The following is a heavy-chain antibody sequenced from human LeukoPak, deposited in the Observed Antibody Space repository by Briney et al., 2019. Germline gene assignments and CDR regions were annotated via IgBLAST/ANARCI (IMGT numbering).Heavy chain of an antibody. CDR1: GFTFSSYW. CDR3: ASLRFFEWLDY. D-gene: IGHD3-3*01. Sequence: GGSLRLSCEASGFTFSSYWMHWVRQAPGKGLVWVSRINSDGSSTSYADSVKGRFTISRDNAKNTLYLQMNSLRAEDTAVYYCASLRFFEWLDYWGQGTLVTVSS. J-gene: IGHJ4*02. CDR2: INSDGSST. V-gene: IGHV3-74*01.